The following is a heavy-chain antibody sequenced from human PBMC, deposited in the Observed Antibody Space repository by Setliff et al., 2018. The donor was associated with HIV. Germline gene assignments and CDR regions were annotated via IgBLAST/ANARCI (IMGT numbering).Heavy chain of an antibody. J-gene: IGHJ6*03. CDR1: GGNFRFYA. V-gene: IGHV1-69*05. Sequence: ASVKVSCKASGGNFRFYAFSWVRQAPGQGLEWMGGIIPMFVTANYAQKFQGRVTITTDESTSTAYMELSSLRSEDTAVYYCARNYDSSGYYWLADVWGKGTTVTVSS. CDR2: IIPMFVTA. CDR3: ARNYDSSGYYWLADV. D-gene: IGHD3-22*01.